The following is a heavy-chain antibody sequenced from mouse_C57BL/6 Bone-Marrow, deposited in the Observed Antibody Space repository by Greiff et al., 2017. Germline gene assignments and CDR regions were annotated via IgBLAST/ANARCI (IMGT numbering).Heavy chain of an antibody. CDR3: ARPIYDGNYRGAMDY. CDR2: INPNNGGT. Sequence: VQLQQSGPELVKPGASVKIPCKASGYTFTDYNMDWVKQSHGKSLEWIGDINPNNGGTIYNQKFKGKATLTVDKSSSTAYMELRSLTSEDTAVYYCARPIYDGNYRGAMDYWGQGTSVTVSS. D-gene: IGHD2-1*01. V-gene: IGHV1-18*01. J-gene: IGHJ4*01. CDR1: GYTFTDYN.